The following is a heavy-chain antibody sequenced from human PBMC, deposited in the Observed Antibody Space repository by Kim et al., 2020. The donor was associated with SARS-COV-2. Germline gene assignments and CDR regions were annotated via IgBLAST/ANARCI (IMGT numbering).Heavy chain of an antibody. CDR2: ISYDGSIK. D-gene: IGHD1-26*01. J-gene: IGHJ2*01. CDR1: GFTFSNYG. CDR3: AKIFSLGASIYWFFDL. Sequence: GGSLRLSCAASGFTFSNYGMHWVRQAPGKGLEWVAVISYDGSIKYYADSVKGRFTISRDNSKNTLHLQMDSLRPEDTAVYYCAKIFSLGASIYWFFDLWGRGALVTVSS. V-gene: IGHV3-30*18.